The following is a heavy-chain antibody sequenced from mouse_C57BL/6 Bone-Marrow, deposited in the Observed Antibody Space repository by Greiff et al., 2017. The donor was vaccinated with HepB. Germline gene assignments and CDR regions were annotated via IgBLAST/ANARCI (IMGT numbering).Heavy chain of an antibody. CDR2: INPNYGTT. V-gene: IGHV1-39*01. CDR1: GYSFTDYN. CDR3: AREVVATDSYWYFDV. J-gene: IGHJ1*03. D-gene: IGHD1-1*01. Sequence: EVQLQESGPELVKPGASVKISCKASGYSFTDYNMNWVKQSNGKSLEWIGVINPNYGTTSYNQKFKGKATLTVDQSSSTAYMQLNSLSSEDSAVYYCAREVVATDSYWYFDVWGTGTTVTVSS.